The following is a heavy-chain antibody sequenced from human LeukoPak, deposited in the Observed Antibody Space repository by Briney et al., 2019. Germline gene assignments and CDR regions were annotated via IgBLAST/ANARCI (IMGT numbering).Heavy chain of an antibody. CDR2: IYPGDSDT. D-gene: IGHD2-2*01. CDR1: GYSFTSYW. J-gene: IGHJ5*01. V-gene: IGHV5-51*01. Sequence: GESLKISFKGSGYSFTSYWIGWVRQMPGKGLEWMGTIYPGDSDTRYSPSFQGQVTISADKSISTAYLQWSSLRASDTAMYYCARGASYCSSTSCYPDSWGQGTLVTVSS. CDR3: ARGASYCSSTSCYPDS.